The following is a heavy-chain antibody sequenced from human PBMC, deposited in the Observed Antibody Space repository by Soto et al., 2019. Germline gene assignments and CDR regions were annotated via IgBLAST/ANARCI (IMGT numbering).Heavy chain of an antibody. CDR3: ARGDIVLMSLLEP. D-gene: IGHD2-8*01. CDR2: IIPIFGTA. CDR1: GGTFSSYA. Sequence: ASVKVSCKASGGTFSSYAISWVRQAPGQGLEWMGGIIPIFGTANYAQKFQGRVTITADESTSTAYMELSSLRSEDTGVFYGARGDIVLMSLLEPWGQGTLVTVSS. J-gene: IGHJ5*02. V-gene: IGHV1-69*13.